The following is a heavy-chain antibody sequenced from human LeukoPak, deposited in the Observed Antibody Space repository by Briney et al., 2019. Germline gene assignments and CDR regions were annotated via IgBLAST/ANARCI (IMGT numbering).Heavy chain of an antibody. D-gene: IGHD4/OR15-4a*01. CDR1: GFTLSNYW. J-gene: IGHJ3*02. CDR3: AKDDFGMSAVPDDAFDI. Sequence: PGGSLRLSCAASGFTLSNYWMHWVRQAPGKGLVWVSRIYIDGSSRTYADSVKGRFTISRDNAKNTLYLQMDSLRAEDTAVYYCAKDDFGMSAVPDDAFDIWGQGTMVTVSS. V-gene: IGHV3-74*01. CDR2: IYIDGSSR.